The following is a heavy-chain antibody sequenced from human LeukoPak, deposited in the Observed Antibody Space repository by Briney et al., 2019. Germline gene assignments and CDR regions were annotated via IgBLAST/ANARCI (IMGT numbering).Heavy chain of an antibody. CDR3: ASRSWTYYFDY. V-gene: IGHV3-23*01. Sequence: GGSLRLSCAASGFTFSSYALSWVRQAPGKGLEWVSAISGSGGSTYYADSVKGRFTISRDNAKNSLYLQMNSLRAEDTAVYYCASRSWTYYFDYWGQGTLVTVSS. D-gene: IGHD6-13*01. J-gene: IGHJ4*02. CDR1: GFTFSSYA. CDR2: ISGSGGST.